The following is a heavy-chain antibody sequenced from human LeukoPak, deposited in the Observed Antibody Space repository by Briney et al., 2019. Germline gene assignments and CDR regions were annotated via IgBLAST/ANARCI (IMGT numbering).Heavy chain of an antibody. Sequence: GGSLRLSCAASGLTLSSYWMIWVRQAPGKGLEWVANINQDGSEKDYVDSVKGRFTISRDNAKNSLYLQMNSLRAEDTAVYYCASGGAPGGRAAYWGQGTLVTVSS. CDR1: GLTLSSYW. D-gene: IGHD1-26*01. J-gene: IGHJ4*02. CDR2: INQDGSEK. V-gene: IGHV3-7*01. CDR3: ASGGAPGGRAAY.